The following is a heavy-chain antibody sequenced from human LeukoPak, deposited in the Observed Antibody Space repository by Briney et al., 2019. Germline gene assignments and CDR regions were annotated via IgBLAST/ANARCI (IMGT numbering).Heavy chain of an antibody. CDR3: AREGPYNWNYGSFDY. J-gene: IGHJ4*02. V-gene: IGHV7-4-1*02. D-gene: IGHD1-7*01. Sequence: ASVKVSCKASGYTFTSYAMHWVRQAPGQGLEWMGWINTNTGNPTYAQGFTGRFVFSLDTSVSTAYLQISSLKAEDTAVYYCAREGPYNWNYGSFDYWGQGTLVTVSS. CDR2: INTNTGNP. CDR1: GYTFTSYA.